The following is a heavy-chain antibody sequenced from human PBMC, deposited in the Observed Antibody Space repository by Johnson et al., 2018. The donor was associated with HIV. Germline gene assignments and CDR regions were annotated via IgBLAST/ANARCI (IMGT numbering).Heavy chain of an antibody. Sequence: EVQLVESGGGLLQPGGSLRLSCAASGFTFSSYWMHWVRQAPGKGLVWVSHINSDGSSTDYADSVKGRFTISRDSAKSTLSLQMNSLRAEDTAVYYCARGRGYYRFDAFDIWGQGTMVTVSS. V-gene: IGHV3-74*02. J-gene: IGHJ3*02. CDR2: INSDGSST. D-gene: IGHD3-22*01. CDR3: ARGRGYYRFDAFDI. CDR1: GFTFSSYW.